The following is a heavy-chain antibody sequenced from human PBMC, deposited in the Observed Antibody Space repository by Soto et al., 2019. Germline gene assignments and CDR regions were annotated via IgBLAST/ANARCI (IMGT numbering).Heavy chain of an antibody. CDR2: ISSGGTYT. CDR3: AKDLYYYDFSLDDS. Sequence: EHLLESGGGFVQPGGSLRLSCAASGFTFKNYGMSWVRQAPGKGLEWVSTISSGGTYTDHADSVKGRFTISRDNSDKVLYLQMNSLRVEDTAVYYCAKDLYYYDFSLDDSWGQGTLVTVSS. CDR1: GFTFKNYG. V-gene: IGHV3-23*01. D-gene: IGHD3-16*01. J-gene: IGHJ5*02.